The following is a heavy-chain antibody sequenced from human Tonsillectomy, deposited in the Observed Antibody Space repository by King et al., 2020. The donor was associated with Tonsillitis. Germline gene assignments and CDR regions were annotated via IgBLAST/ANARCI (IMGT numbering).Heavy chain of an antibody. CDR1: GFTFSSYA. J-gene: IGHJ5*02. Sequence: VQLVESGGGLVQPGGSLRLSCAASGFTFSSYAMSWVRQAPGKGLEWVSVIYSGGSSTYYADSVKGRFTISRDNSKNTLYLQMNSLRAEDTAVYYCAKPAVGGWLDNNLFVPWGQGTLVTVSS. CDR3: AKPAVGGWLDNNLFVP. CDR2: IYSGGSST. D-gene: IGHD6-19*01. V-gene: IGHV3-23*03.